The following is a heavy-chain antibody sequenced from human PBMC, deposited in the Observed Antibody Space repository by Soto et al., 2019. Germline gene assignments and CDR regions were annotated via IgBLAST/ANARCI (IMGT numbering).Heavy chain of an antibody. CDR1: GYTFTSYD. Sequence: QVQLVQSGAEVKKPGASVKVSCKASGYTFTSYDINWVRQATGQGLEWMGWMNAKSGNTGYAQMCQGRVTMTRNTSISRADMELSSLRSEDTAGYYCVRGWYSSGYWGQGTLVTVST. CDR2: MNAKSGNT. V-gene: IGHV1-8*01. CDR3: VRGWYSSGY. D-gene: IGHD6-19*01. J-gene: IGHJ4*02.